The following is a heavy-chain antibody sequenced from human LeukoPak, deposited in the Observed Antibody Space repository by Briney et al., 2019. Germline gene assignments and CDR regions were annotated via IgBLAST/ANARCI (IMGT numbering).Heavy chain of an antibody. CDR2: IYHSGST. V-gene: IGHV4-38-2*02. CDR1: GYSISSGYY. D-gene: IGHD3-16*02. CDR3: ARYDVWGTYRAFDY. Sequence: SETLSLTCTVSGYSISSGYYWGWIRQPPGKGLEWIGSIYHSGSTYYNPSLKSRVTISVDTSKNQFSLKLSSVTAADTAVYYCARYDVWGTYRAFDYWGQGTLVTVSS. J-gene: IGHJ4*02.